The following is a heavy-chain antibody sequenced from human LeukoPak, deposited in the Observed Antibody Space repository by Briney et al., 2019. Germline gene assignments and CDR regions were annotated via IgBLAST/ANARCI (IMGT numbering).Heavy chain of an antibody. CDR3: ARGEGDYVWGSYRQGAFDI. Sequence: SETLSLTCAVYGGSFSGYYWSWIRQPPGKGLEWIGEINHSGSTNYNPSLKSPVTISVDTSKNQFSLKLSSVTAADTAVYYCARGEGDYVWGSYRQGAFDIWGQGTMVTVSS. J-gene: IGHJ3*02. D-gene: IGHD3-16*02. CDR1: GGSFSGYY. V-gene: IGHV4-34*01. CDR2: INHSGST.